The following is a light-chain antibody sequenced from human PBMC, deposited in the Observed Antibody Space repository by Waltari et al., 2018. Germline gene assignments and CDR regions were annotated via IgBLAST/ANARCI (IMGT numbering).Light chain of an antibody. V-gene: IGKV1-5*03. CDR2: KAS. CDR1: QSIDTW. CDR3: QQYNYYPVT. J-gene: IGKJ2*01. Sequence: DIQVTQSPSTRSASVGARVTIACRASQSIDTWLAWYQQKPGKAPKLLIYKASHLESGVPLRFSGSGSGTEFTLTINSLQPDDFATYYCQQYNYYPVTYGQGTKLEI.